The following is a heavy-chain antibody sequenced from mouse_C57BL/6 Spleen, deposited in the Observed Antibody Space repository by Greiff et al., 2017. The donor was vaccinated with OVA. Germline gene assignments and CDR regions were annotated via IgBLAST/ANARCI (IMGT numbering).Heavy chain of an antibody. D-gene: IGHD1-1*01. CDR2: IHPNSGST. Sequence: QVQLQQPGAELVKPGASVKLSCKASGYTFTSYWMHWVKQRPGQGLEWIGMIHPNSGSTNYNEKFKSKATLTVDKSSSTAYMQLSSLTSEDSAVYYCARNLITTVVPPYYAMDYWGQGTSVTVSS. CDR1: GYTFTSYW. CDR3: ARNLITTVVPPYYAMDY. J-gene: IGHJ4*01. V-gene: IGHV1-64*01.